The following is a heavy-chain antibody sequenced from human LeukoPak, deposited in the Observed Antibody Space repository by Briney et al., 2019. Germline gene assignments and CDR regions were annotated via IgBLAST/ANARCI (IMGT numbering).Heavy chain of an antibody. CDR1: GFTFSGYS. CDR2: ISDSSAHI. Sequence: GGSLRLSCAASGFTFSGYSMNWVRQAPGKGLEWVSYISDSSAHIYKADSVTGRFTISRDNAKNSLYLQMNSLRAEDTAVFYCAYDSSGYSAPAYFAYWGQGTLVTVSS. D-gene: IGHD3-22*01. J-gene: IGHJ4*02. V-gene: IGHV3-21*05. CDR3: AYDSSGYSAPAYFAY.